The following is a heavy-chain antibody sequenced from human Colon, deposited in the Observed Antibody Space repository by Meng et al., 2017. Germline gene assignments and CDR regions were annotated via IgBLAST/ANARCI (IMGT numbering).Heavy chain of an antibody. D-gene: IGHD3-22*01. CDR3: ARNYYDSSGYYYGY. V-gene: IGHV1-18*01. J-gene: IGHJ4*02. CDR2: ISVYNSNT. CDR1: GYSFTSYD. Sequence: QVQLVQSGAEVKKPGASVKVSCKTSGYSFTSYDITWVRQAPGQGLEWMGWISVYNSNTNYAQKFQGRVTMTTDTSTSTAYMELRSLRSDDTAVYYCARNYYDSSGYYYGYWGQGTLVTVSS.